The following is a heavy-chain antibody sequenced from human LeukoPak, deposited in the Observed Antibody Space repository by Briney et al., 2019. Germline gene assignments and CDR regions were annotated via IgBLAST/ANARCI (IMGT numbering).Heavy chain of an antibody. CDR2: ISSMGGMT. V-gene: IGHV3-64*02. Sequence: GGSLRLSCAASGFTFSDFALHWVRQAPGKGLQYVSAISSMGGMTHYADSVKGRSTISRDNSKNMVYLQMDSLRPEDMARYYCVRAPGDDLAVTDFWGQGTLVTVSS. CDR1: GFTFSDFA. J-gene: IGHJ4*02. CDR3: VRAPGDDLAVTDF. D-gene: IGHD6-19*01.